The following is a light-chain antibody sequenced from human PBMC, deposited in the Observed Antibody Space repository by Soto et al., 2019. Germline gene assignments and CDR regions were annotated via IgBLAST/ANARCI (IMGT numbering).Light chain of an antibody. Sequence: QSVLTQPPSVSGAPGQTVTISCTGSRSNIGAGYDIHWYQFLPGTAPKLLLYSFNKRPSEIPDRFSGSKSGTSASLAITGLQPEDEADYYCQSYDDSLSGSGVFGTGTKLTVL. V-gene: IGLV1-40*01. J-gene: IGLJ1*01. CDR2: SFN. CDR3: QSYDDSLSGSGV. CDR1: RSNIGAGYD.